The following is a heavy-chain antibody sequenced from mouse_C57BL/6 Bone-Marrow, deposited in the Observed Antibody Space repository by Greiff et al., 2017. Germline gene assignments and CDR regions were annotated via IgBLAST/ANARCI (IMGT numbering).Heavy chain of an antibody. CDR3: ASYDGYDFFAY. D-gene: IGHD2-3*01. CDR1: GYTFTSYW. V-gene: IGHV1-69*01. J-gene: IGHJ3*01. CDR2: IDPSDSYT. Sequence: VQLQQPGAELVMPGASVKLSCKASGYTFTSYWMHWVKQRPGQGLEWIGEIDPSDSYTNYNQKFKGKSTLTVDKSSSTAYMQLSSLTSEDSAVYCCASYDGYDFFAYWGQGTLVTVSA.